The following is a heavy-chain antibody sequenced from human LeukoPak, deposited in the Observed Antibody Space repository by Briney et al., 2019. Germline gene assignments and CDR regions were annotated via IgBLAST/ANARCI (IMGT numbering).Heavy chain of an antibody. CDR2: IKQDGSEK. Sequence: GGSLRLSCAASGFTFSSYWMSLVRQAPGKGLEWVANIKQDGSEKYYVDSVKGRFTISRDNAKNSLYLQMNSLIAEDTAVYYCARGGRSSSWDGDFYYFDYWGQGTLVTVSS. D-gene: IGHD6-13*01. V-gene: IGHV3-7*04. CDR1: GFTFSSYW. CDR3: ARGGRSSSWDGDFYYFDY. J-gene: IGHJ4*02.